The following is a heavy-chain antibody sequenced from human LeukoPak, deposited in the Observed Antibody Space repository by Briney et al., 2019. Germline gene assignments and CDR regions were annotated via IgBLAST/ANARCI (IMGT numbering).Heavy chain of an antibody. CDR1: GFTFSSYW. CDR2: IKQDGSEK. D-gene: IGHD2-8*01. CDR3: AKGGRGNGEVY. J-gene: IGHJ4*02. V-gene: IGHV3-7*01. Sequence: GGSLRLSCAVSGFTFSSYWMNWVRQAPGKGLEWVANIKQDGSEKNYVDSVKGRFTISRDNAKSSLFLQMNDLRAEDTAVYYCAKGGRGNGEVYWGQGTLVTVSS.